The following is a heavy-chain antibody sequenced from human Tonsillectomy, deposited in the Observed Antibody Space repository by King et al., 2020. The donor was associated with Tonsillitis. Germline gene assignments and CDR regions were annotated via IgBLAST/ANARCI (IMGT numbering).Heavy chain of an antibody. J-gene: IGHJ4*02. CDR2: ISHSGNT. Sequence: VQLQQWGAGLLKPSETLSLTCAVYGGSYSGYYWSWIRQLPGKGLEWIGEISHSGNTEFNPSLKSRVAILRDASKNQFSLRLSSVTAADTAVYYCARVPQQWDILRYFDYWGQGTLVTVSS. D-gene: IGHD1-26*01. CDR3: ARVPQQWDILRYFDY. V-gene: IGHV4-34*01. CDR1: GGSYSGYY.